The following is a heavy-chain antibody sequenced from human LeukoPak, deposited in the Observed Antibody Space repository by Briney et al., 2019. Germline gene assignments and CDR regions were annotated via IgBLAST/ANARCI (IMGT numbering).Heavy chain of an antibody. CDR2: IRSDGSDT. CDR1: GFTFSSYW. CDR3: ARRHGSGSNPFDY. V-gene: IGHV3-74*01. Sequence: PGGSLRLSCAASGFTFSSYWMHWVRQAPGKGLVWVSRIRSDGSDTRYAESVKGRFTISRDNAKNTLYLQMNSLRAEDTAVYYCARRHGSGSNPFDYWGQGTLVTVSS. J-gene: IGHJ4*02. D-gene: IGHD3-10*01.